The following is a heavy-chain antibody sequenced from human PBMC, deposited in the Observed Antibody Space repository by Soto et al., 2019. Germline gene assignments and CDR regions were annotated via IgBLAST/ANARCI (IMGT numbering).Heavy chain of an antibody. D-gene: IGHD5-12*01. Sequence: SQTLSLTCTVSGGSIGSGGCYWSWIRQHPGKGLERIGNIYYSASTYYNPSLKSRVTISVDTSKTKFSLRLISVTAADTAAYFCARQSAPTNFAFGGHGSLVTVSS. CDR3: ARQSAPTNFAF. V-gene: IGHV4-39*01. CDR2: IYYSAST. CDR1: GGSIGSGGCY. J-gene: IGHJ4*01.